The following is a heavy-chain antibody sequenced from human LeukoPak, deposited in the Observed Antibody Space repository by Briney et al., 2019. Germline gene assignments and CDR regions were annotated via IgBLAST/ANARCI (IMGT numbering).Heavy chain of an antibody. Sequence: SVKVSCKASGGTFSSYAISWVRQAPGQGLEWMGRIIPIFGTANYAQKFQGRVTITTDESTSTAYMELSSLRSEDTAVYYCASAWLGTGMGELSSLDYWGQGTLVTVSS. CDR2: IIPIFGTA. J-gene: IGHJ4*02. V-gene: IGHV1-69*05. CDR1: GGTFSSYA. CDR3: ASAWLGTGMGELSSLDY. D-gene: IGHD3-16*02.